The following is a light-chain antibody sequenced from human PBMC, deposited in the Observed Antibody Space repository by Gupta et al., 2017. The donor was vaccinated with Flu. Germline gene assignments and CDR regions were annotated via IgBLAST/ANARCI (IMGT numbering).Light chain of an antibody. CDR2: AAS. CDR3: QQANTFPYS. Sequence: DLQLTPSPSSLSASVGEGVNITCRASQSINHWLSWYQQTPRNAPKLLYYAASTLQTGVPSRCSGSGSGADFTLTISSLRPEDVGTYYCQQANTFPYSFGQGTKLEIK. CDR1: QSINHW. V-gene: IGKV1-12*01. J-gene: IGKJ2*03.